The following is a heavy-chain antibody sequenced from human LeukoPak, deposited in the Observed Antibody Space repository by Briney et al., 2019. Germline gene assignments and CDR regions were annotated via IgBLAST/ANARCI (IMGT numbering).Heavy chain of an antibody. Sequence: SETLSLTCSVSGYSISSHYWSWIRQPPGEELEWVGYILYGGSSSYNPSLRSRVTMSFYTSKDQFSLQLSSVTAADTAVYYCARGIPMANLVFDFWGQGTLVTVSS. CDR3: ARGIPMANLVFDF. J-gene: IGHJ4*02. V-gene: IGHV4-59*11. D-gene: IGHD3-10*01. CDR1: GYSISSHY. CDR2: ILYGGSS.